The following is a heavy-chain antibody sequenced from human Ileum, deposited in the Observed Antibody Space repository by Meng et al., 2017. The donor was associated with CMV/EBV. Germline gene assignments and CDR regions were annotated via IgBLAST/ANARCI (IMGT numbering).Heavy chain of an antibody. J-gene: IGHJ2*01. Sequence: GESLKISCAASGFAVTNSYMSWVRQAPGKGLEWVSVTYTGGSTFYSDSVKGRFTISRENAKNSLYLQMNSLTAGDTAVYYCAREIAVAGTWYFDLWGRGTLVTVSS. CDR1: GFAVTNSY. CDR2: TYTGGST. CDR3: AREIAVAGTWYFDL. D-gene: IGHD6-19*01. V-gene: IGHV3-53*01.